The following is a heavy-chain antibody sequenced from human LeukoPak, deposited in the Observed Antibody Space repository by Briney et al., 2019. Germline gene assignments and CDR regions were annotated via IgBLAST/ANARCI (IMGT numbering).Heavy chain of an antibody. CDR1: GGSFSGYY. V-gene: IGHV4-34*01. CDR2: IYYSGST. Sequence: KTSETLSLTCAVYGGSFSGYYWSWIRQPPGKGLEWIGYIYYSGSTYYNPSLKSRVTISVDTSKNQFSLKLSSVTAADTAVYYCAKKHDYGDYVAFDIWGQGTMVTVSS. D-gene: IGHD4-17*01. CDR3: AKKHDYGDYVAFDI. J-gene: IGHJ3*02.